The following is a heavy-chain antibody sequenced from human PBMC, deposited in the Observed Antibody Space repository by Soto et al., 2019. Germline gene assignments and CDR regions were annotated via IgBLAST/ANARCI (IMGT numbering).Heavy chain of an antibody. CDR2: IYYTGST. Sequence: PSETLSLTCTVSGGSISSYYWSWIRQSPGKGLEWIGYIYYTGSTSYNPSLKSRVTISVDTSNNQFSLKLYSVTAADTAVYYCARSYDSWSGYYPRFDPWGQGTLVTVSS. CDR3: ARSYDSWSGYYPRFDP. J-gene: IGHJ5*02. D-gene: IGHD3-3*01. V-gene: IGHV4-59*01. CDR1: GGSISSYY.